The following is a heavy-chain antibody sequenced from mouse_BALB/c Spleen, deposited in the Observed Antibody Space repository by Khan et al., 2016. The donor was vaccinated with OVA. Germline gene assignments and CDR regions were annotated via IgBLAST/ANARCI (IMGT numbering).Heavy chain of an antibody. J-gene: IGHJ4*01. V-gene: IGHV2-6-7*01. CDR2: IWGDGST. Sequence: QVQLKQSGPGLVAPSQSLSITCTVSGFSLTGYGVNWVRQPPGKGLEWLGMIWGDGSTDYNSALKSRLSISKDNSKSQVFLKMNSLQTDDTARYYCARELGHYAIDYWGQGTSVTVSS. CDR3: ARELGHYAIDY. D-gene: IGHD4-1*01. CDR1: GFSLTGYG.